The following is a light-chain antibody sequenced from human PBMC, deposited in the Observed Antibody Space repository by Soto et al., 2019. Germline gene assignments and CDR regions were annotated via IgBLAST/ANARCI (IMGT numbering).Light chain of an antibody. V-gene: IGKV3-20*01. CDR1: QIISSTY. Sequence: EIVLTQSPGTLSLSPGERASLSCRATQIISSTYLAWYQHRPGQPPRLLIYGASTRATGIPDRFSGSGSGTDFTLTISSLEPEDFAVYYCQHFGTSRYTFGQGTKLDIK. J-gene: IGKJ2*01. CDR2: GAS. CDR3: QHFGTSRYT.